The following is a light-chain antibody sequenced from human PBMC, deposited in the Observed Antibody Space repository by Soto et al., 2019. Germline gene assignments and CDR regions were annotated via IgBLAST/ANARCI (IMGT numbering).Light chain of an antibody. CDR2: GAS. Sequence: EIVLTQSPATLSVSPGERATLSCRASQSVSSNLAWYQQKPGQAPRLLIYGASTRATDVPARFSGSGSGTDFTVTISSLEPEDFAVYYCQQRSSWPITFGPGTRLEI. CDR1: QSVSSN. CDR3: QQRSSWPIT. J-gene: IGKJ5*01. V-gene: IGKV3-11*01.